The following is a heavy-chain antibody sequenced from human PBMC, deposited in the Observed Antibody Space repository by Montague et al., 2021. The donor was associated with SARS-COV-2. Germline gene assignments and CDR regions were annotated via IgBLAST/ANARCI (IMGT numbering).Heavy chain of an antibody. Sequence: SLRLSCAASGFTFSSYSMNWVRQAPGKGLEWVSSISSSSSSIYYADSVKGRFTISRDNAKNSLYLQMNSLRAEDTAVYYCARAGTYYDILTGYAESGYFDYWGQGTLVTVSS. D-gene: IGHD3-9*01. J-gene: IGHJ4*02. V-gene: IGHV3-21*01. CDR1: GFTFSSYS. CDR3: ARAGTYYDILTGYAESGYFDY. CDR2: ISSSSSSI.